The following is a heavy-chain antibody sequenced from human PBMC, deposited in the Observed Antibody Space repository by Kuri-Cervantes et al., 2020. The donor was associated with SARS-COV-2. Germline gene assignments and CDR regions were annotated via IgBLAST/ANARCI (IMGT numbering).Heavy chain of an antibody. J-gene: IGHJ6*02. Sequence: ASVKVSCKSSGYTFTNYAISWVRQAPGQGLEWTGWISAYNGYTNYAQKFQGRVTMTTDTSTNTAYMELRSLRSDDTAVYYCAREDLGYCSSTSCYSKDSYYGMDVWGQGTTVTVSS. CDR3: AREDLGYCSSTSCYSKDSYYGMDV. D-gene: IGHD2-2*02. CDR2: ISAYNGYT. V-gene: IGHV1-18*01. CDR1: GYTFTNYA.